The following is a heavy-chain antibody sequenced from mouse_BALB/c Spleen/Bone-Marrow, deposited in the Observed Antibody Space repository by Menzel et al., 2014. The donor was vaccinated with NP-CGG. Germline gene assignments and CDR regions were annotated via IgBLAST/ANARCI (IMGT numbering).Heavy chain of an antibody. Sequence: VKLMESGAELAKPGAPVKMSCKASGYTFTNYWMHWVKQRSGQGLEWIGYINPSTGYTDYNQKFKDKATLTADKSSSTAYMQLSSLTSEDSAVYYCARSYGNYVDYWGQGTTLTVSS. CDR3: ARSYGNYVDY. V-gene: IGHV1-7*01. CDR1: GYTFTNYW. D-gene: IGHD2-1*01. J-gene: IGHJ2*01. CDR2: INPSTGYT.